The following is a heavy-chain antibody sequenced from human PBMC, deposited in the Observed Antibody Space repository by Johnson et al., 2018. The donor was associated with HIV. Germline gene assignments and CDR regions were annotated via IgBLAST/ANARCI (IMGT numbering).Heavy chain of an antibody. D-gene: IGHD2-8*01. J-gene: IGHJ3*02. CDR2: ISSSGSTI. CDR3: AKDVYSSGAFDI. CDR1: GFTFSDYY. V-gene: IGHV3-11*04. Sequence: QVQLVESGGGLVKPGGSLRLSCATSGFTFSDYYMSWIRQPPGKGLEWLSYISSSGSTIYYADSVKGRFTISSDNVKNSLYLHMNSLRAEDTAGYYCAKDVYSSGAFDIWGQGTMVTVSS.